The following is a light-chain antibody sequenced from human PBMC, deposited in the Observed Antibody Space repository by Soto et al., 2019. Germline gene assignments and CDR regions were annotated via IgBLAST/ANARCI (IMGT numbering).Light chain of an antibody. V-gene: IGKV3-11*01. J-gene: IGKJ1*01. CDR2: DAS. CDR3: QQRKYWPPLT. Sequence: EVVLTQSPVTLALSPGDGATLSCRTSHSVDIYLAWYQQKPGQAPRLLIYDASNRATGIPARFSGSGSGTDFTLTISSLEPEDFAVYYCQQRKYWPPLTFGQGTKVEIK. CDR1: HSVDIY.